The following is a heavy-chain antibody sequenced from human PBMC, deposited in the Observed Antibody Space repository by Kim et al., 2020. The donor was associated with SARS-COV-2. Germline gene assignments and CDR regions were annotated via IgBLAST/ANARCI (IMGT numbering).Heavy chain of an antibody. CDR2: ISCGGSST. Sequence: GGSLRLSCAASGFSFSSYAMSWVRQAPGKGLEWVSVISCGGSSTYYADSVKGRFTISRDNSKNTLYLQMNSLRAEDTAVYYCAKDQGQSDFDYWGQGTLVTVSS. CDR3: AKDQGQSDFDY. CDR1: GFSFSSYA. J-gene: IGHJ4*02. V-gene: IGHV3-23*03. D-gene: IGHD4-4*01.